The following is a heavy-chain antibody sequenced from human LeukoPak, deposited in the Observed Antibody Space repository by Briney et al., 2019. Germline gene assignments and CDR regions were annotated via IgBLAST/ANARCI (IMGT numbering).Heavy chain of an antibody. V-gene: IGHV1-2*02. D-gene: IGHD3-10*01. CDR2: INPNSGGT. J-gene: IGHJ4*02. CDR1: GYTFTGCY. Sequence: GASVKVSCKASGYTFTGCYMHWVRQAPGQGLEWMGWINPNSGGTNYAQKFQGRVTMTRDTSISTAYMELSRLRSDDTAVYYCARAGDLWFGELLQLYYFDYWGQGTLVTVSS. CDR3: ARAGDLWFGELLQLYYFDY.